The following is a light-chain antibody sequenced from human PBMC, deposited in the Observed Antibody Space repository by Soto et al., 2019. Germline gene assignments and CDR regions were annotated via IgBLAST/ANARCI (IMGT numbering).Light chain of an antibody. CDR1: QSISSW. Sequence: DIQMTQSPSTLSASVGDRVTITCRASQSISSWLAWYKQKPGKAPTLLISRASSLESGVPSSFSGGGSGTEFTLTVSSLQPDDFATYCCQQYDSYPYTFGQGTKLEIQ. CDR2: RAS. J-gene: IGKJ2*01. CDR3: QQYDSYPYT. V-gene: IGKV1-5*03.